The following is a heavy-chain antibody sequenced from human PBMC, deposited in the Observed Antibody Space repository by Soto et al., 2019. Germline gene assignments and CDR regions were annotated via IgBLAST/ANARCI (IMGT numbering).Heavy chain of an antibody. V-gene: IGHV1-3*01. Sequence: ASVKVSCKASGYTFTSYAMHWVRQAPGQRLEWMGWINAGNGNTKYSQKFQGRVTITRDTSASTAYMELSSLRSEDTAVYYCATDWGYCSSTSCYFWRYWFDPWGQGTLVTVSS. D-gene: IGHD2-2*01. CDR2: INAGNGNT. J-gene: IGHJ5*02. CDR3: ATDWGYCSSTSCYFWRYWFDP. CDR1: GYTFTSYA.